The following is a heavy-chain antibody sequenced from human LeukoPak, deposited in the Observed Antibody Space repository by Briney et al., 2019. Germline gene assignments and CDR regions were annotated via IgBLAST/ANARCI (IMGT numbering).Heavy chain of an antibody. CDR3: AKDSPYDFWSGYPLRD. J-gene: IGHJ4*02. V-gene: IGHV3-23*01. CDR2: ISGSGGST. CDR1: GFTFSSYA. Sequence: PGGSLRLSCAASGFTFSSYAMSWVRQAPGKGLEWVSAISGSGGSTYYADSVKGRFTISRDNSKNTLYLQMNSLRAEDTAVYYCAKDSPYDFWSGYPLRDWGQGTLVTVSS. D-gene: IGHD3-3*01.